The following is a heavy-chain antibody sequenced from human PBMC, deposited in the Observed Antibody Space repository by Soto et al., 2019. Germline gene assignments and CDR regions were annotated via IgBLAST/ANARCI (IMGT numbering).Heavy chain of an antibody. J-gene: IGHJ6*02. CDR2: IYYSGST. CDR1: GGSISSSSYY. CDR3: ARRDSGYDPLHYGMDV. D-gene: IGHD5-12*01. V-gene: IGHV4-39*01. Sequence: SETLSLTCTVSGGSISSSSYYWGWIRQPPGKGLEWIGSIYYSGSTYYNPSLKSRVTISVDTSKNQFSLKLSSVTAADTAVYYCARRDSGYDPLHYGMDVWGQGTTVTVSS.